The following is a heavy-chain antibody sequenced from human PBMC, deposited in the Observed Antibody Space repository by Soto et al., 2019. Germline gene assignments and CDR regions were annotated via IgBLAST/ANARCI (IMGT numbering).Heavy chain of an antibody. CDR1: GYTFTSYG. Sequence: QVQLVQSGAEVKKPGASVKVSCKASGYTFTSYGISWVRQAPGQGLEWMGWISAYNGNTNYAQKLQGRVTMTTDTSTSTDYMELRSLRSDDTAVYYCAGDSAPPRGGYYYGIDVWGQGTTVTVSS. CDR3: AGDSAPPRGGYYYGIDV. CDR2: ISAYNGNT. V-gene: IGHV1-18*01. D-gene: IGHD3-10*01. J-gene: IGHJ6*02.